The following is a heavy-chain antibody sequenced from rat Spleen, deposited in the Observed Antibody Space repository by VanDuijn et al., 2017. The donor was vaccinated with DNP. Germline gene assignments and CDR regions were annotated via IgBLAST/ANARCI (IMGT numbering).Heavy chain of an antibody. J-gene: IGHJ3*01. V-gene: IGHV5-7*01. CDR3: AQPFAY. D-gene: IGHD3-4*01. CDR2: VSSDGSGP. Sequence: EVQLVESGGGSAQPGRSLKLSCAASGFTFSDYNMAWVRQAPKKGLEWVAAVSSDGSGPYYRDSVKGRFTISRDNAKSTLYLQMDSLRSEDTATYYCAQPFAYWGQGTLVTVSS. CDR1: GFTFSDYN.